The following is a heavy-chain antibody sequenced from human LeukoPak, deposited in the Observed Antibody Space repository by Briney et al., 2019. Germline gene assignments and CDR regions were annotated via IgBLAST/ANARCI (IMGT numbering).Heavy chain of an antibody. Sequence: PGGSLRLSCAASGFTFSSYAMSWVHQAPGKGLEWVSAISGSGGSTYYADSVKGRLTISRDNSKNTLYLQMNSLRAEDTAVYYCAKDLRAVKAATMVPMDVWGQGTTVTVSS. CDR3: AKDLRAVKAATMVPMDV. J-gene: IGHJ6*02. V-gene: IGHV3-23*01. D-gene: IGHD2-15*01. CDR2: ISGSGGST. CDR1: GFTFSSYA.